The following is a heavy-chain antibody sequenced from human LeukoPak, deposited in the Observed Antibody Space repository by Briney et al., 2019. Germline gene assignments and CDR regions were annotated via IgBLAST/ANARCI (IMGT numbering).Heavy chain of an antibody. D-gene: IGHD5-24*01. V-gene: IGHV3-23*01. CDR2: ISGSGSGGST. CDR1: GFTFSSSA. Sequence: GGSLRLSCAASGFTFSSSAMSWVRQAPGKGLEWASSISGSGSGGSTYYADSVKGRFTISRDNSKNTLYLQMNSLIAKDTAVYYCAKSGYNRFDYWGQGTRVTVSS. J-gene: IGHJ4*02. CDR3: AKSGYNRFDY.